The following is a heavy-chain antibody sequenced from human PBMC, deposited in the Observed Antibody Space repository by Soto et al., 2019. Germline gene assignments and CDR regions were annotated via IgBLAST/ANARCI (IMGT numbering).Heavy chain of an antibody. Sequence: QVHLQESGPGLVKPSETLSLTCSVSGRSMSSNYWSWIRQSPHKGLEWLGYVFYGGTDYNPSLEGRVSMSVETSKSQFSLKMTSVTAADTAVYYCASYRGALHFDSGGQGILVTVSS. D-gene: IGHD4-4*01. CDR3: ASYRGALHFDS. V-gene: IGHV4-59*01. J-gene: IGHJ4*02. CDR2: VFYGGT. CDR1: GRSMSSNY.